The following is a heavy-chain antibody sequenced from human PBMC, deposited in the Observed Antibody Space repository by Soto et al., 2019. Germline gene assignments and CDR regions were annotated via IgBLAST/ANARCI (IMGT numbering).Heavy chain of an antibody. Sequence: PVKVSCKASGFTFTSSAVQWVRQARGQRLEWIGWIVVGSGNTNYAQKFQERVTITRDMSTSTAYMELSSLRSEDTAVYYCAAEGPGYSSGWFDPWGQGTLVTVSS. J-gene: IGHJ5*02. V-gene: IGHV1-58*01. CDR3: AAEGPGYSSGWFDP. D-gene: IGHD5-18*01. CDR2: IVVGSGNT. CDR1: GFTFTSSA.